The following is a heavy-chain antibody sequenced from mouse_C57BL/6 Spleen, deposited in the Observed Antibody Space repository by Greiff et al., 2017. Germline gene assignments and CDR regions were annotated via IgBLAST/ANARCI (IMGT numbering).Heavy chain of an antibody. CDR1: GFTFTDYY. D-gene: IGHD1-1*02. V-gene: IGHV7-3*01. CDR2: IRNKANGYTT. Sequence: EVKVVESGGGLVQPGGSLSLSFAASGFTFTDYYMSWVRQPPGKALEWLGFIRNKANGYTTEYSASVKGRFTISRDNSQSIIYLQMNALRAEYSATYYCARYRGGYAMDYWSQGTSVTVSS. J-gene: IGHJ4*01. CDR3: ARYRGGYAMDY.